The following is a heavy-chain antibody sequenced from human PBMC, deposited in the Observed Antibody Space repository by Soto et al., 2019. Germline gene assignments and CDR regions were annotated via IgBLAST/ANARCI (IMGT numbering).Heavy chain of an antibody. CDR1: GFTVSSNY. D-gene: IGHD3-10*01. CDR3: ARSPPLSYYGSGSLPYYFDY. CDR2: IYSGGST. V-gene: IGHV3-53*04. Sequence: GGSLRLSCAASGFTVSSNYMSWVRQAPGKGLEWVSVIYSGGSTYYADSVKGRFTISRHNSKNTLYLQMNSLRAEDTAVYYCARSPPLSYYGSGSLPYYFDYWGQGTLVTVSS. J-gene: IGHJ4*02.